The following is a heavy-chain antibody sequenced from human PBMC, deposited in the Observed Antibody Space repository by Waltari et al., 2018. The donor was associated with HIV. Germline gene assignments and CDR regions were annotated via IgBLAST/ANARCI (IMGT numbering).Heavy chain of an antibody. CDR1: GGSISSGSYY. V-gene: IGHV4-61*02. J-gene: IGHJ4*02. CDR2: IYTSGST. CDR3: ARETSGIAVAGTSFDY. Sequence: QVQLQESGPGLVKPSQTLSLTCTVSGGSISSGSYYWSWIRQPAGKGLEWIGRIYTSGSTNYNPSLKSRVTISVDTSKNQCSLKLSSVTAADTAVYYCARETSGIAVAGTSFDYWGQGTLVTVSS. D-gene: IGHD6-19*01.